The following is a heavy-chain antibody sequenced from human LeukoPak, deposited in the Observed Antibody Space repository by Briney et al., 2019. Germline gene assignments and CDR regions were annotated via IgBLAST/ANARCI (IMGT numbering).Heavy chain of an antibody. D-gene: IGHD2-2*01. CDR2: INPNAGDT. V-gene: IGHV1-2*02. Sequence: GASVKGSCKPSGYTFIGFYIHWLRRAPGQGLEWMGWINPNAGDTTYAQKFQGRVTMSRDTSVSTVYMELARLISDDTAVYYCAREVHSTRHYDYWGQGTVVTVSS. J-gene: IGHJ4*02. CDR1: GYTFIGFY. CDR3: AREVHSTRHYDY.